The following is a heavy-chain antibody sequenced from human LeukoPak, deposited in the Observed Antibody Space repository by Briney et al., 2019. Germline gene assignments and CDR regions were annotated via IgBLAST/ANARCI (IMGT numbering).Heavy chain of an antibody. Sequence: KTSETLSLICTVSGGSISSYYWSWIRQPPGKGLEWIGYIYYSGSTNYNPSLKSRVTISVDTSKNQFSLKLSSVTAADTAVYYCARRRGYYDILTGYYPLQFDYWGQGTLVTVSS. D-gene: IGHD3-9*01. CDR2: IYYSGST. J-gene: IGHJ4*02. CDR3: ARRRGYYDILTGYYPLQFDY. CDR1: GGSISSYY. V-gene: IGHV4-59*08.